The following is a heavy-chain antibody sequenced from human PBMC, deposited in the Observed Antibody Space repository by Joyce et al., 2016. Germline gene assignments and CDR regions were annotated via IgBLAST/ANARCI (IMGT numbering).Heavy chain of an antibody. Sequence: QVQLVQSGAEVKKPGASLKVSCKASGYTLTGYYMHWVRQAPGQGLEWMGWINLKSGGTNCAQKFQGRVTMTRDTSSNTAFMGLSSLRSDDTAVYYCAREIGGSYSTRYHYYGMDVWGQGTTVTVSS. CDR1: GYTLTGYY. CDR2: INLKSGGT. J-gene: IGHJ6*02. V-gene: IGHV1-2*02. D-gene: IGHD1-26*01. CDR3: AREIGGSYSTRYHYYGMDV.